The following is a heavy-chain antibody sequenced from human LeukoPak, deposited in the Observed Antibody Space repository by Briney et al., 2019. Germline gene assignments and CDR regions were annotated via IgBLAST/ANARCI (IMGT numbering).Heavy chain of an antibody. V-gene: IGHV1-8*01. Sequence: ASVKVSCKASGYIFTSYDINWVRQATGQGLEWMGWMNPNSGNTGYAQKFQGRVTMTRNTSISTAYMELSSLRSEDTAVYYCAREVEGSGSFTHNWFDPWGQGTLVTVSS. CDR1: GYIFTSYD. J-gene: IGHJ5*02. D-gene: IGHD3-10*01. CDR2: MNPNSGNT. CDR3: AREVEGSGSFTHNWFDP.